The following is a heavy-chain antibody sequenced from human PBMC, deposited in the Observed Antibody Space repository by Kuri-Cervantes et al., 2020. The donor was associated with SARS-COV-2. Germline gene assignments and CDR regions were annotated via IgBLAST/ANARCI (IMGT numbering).Heavy chain of an antibody. D-gene: IGHD5-18*01. CDR1: GFTFSSYA. J-gene: IGHJ4*02. V-gene: IGHV3-30-3*01. CDR3: AKGYQFVGYSYGQGLFDY. CDR2: ISYDGSNK. Sequence: GESLKISCAAPGFTFSSYAMHWVRQAPGKGLEWVAVISYDGSNKYYADSVKGRFTISRDNSKNTLYLQMNSLRAEDTAVYYCAKGYQFVGYSYGQGLFDYWGQGTLVTVSS.